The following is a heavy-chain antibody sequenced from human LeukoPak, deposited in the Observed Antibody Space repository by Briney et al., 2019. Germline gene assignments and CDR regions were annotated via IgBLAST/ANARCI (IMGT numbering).Heavy chain of an antibody. CDR1: GGSISSGGYY. CDR3: ARYSSTRFDP. V-gene: IGHV4-31*03. CDR2: IYYSGST. Sequence: SETQSLTCTVSGGSISSGGYYWGWIRQHPGKGLEWIGYIYYSGSTYYNPSLKSRVTISGDTSKNQFSLKLSSVTAADTAVYYCARYSSTRFDPWGQGTLVTVSS. J-gene: IGHJ5*02. D-gene: IGHD6-13*01.